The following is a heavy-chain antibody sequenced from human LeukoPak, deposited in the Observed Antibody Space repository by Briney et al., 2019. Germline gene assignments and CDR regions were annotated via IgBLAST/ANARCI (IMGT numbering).Heavy chain of an antibody. CDR2: ISYDGTDE. Sequence: GGSLRLSCTASGFIFSYYAMHWVRQAPGKGLEWVAIISYDGTDENFADSVEGRFTISRDNSMNTLYLQMNSLSHEDTAVYFCARGGVVTGTKYALEYWGQGTLVTVSS. CDR3: ARGGVVTGTKYALEY. D-gene: IGHD1-7*01. CDR1: GFIFSYYA. V-gene: IGHV3-30*01. J-gene: IGHJ4*02.